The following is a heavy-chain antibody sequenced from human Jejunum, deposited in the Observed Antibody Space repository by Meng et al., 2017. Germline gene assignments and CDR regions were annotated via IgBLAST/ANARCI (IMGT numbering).Heavy chain of an antibody. D-gene: IGHD3-9*01. CDR3: AREADDYDPFTGSSHYYSYYGMDV. Sequence: GESLKTSCAASGFTFRSYSMNWVRQAPGKGLEWVSFIRSSTSSTYYADSVEGRFTISRDNAKNSLYLQMNSLRAEDTAVYYCAREADDYDPFTGSSHYYSYYGMDVWGQGTTVTVSS. V-gene: IGHV3-21*01. J-gene: IGHJ6*02. CDR1: GFTFRSYS. CDR2: IRSSTSST.